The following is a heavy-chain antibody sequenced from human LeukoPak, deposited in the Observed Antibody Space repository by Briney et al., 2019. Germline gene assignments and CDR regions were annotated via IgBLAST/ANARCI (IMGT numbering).Heavy chain of an antibody. Sequence: ASVKVSCKASGYTFTSYYMHWVRQAPGQGLEWMGIINPSGGSTSYAQKFQGRVTMTRDTSTSTVYMELSSLRSEDTAVYYCARALGYCSSTSCYYFDYWGQGTLVTVSS. D-gene: IGHD2-2*01. J-gene: IGHJ4*02. V-gene: IGHV1-46*01. CDR3: ARALGYCSSTSCYYFDY. CDR2: INPSGGST. CDR1: GYTFTSYY.